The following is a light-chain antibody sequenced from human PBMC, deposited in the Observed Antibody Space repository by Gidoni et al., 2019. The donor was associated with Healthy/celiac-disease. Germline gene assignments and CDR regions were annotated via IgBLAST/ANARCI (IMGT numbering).Light chain of an antibody. CDR2: GNS. CDR3: QSYDSSLSVHVV. V-gene: IGLV1-40*01. Sequence: QSVLTQPPSVSWAPGQRVTISCTGSSSNIGAGYDGHWYQQLPGTAPKLLIYGNSNRPSGVPDRFSGSKSGTSASLAITGLQAEDEADYYCQSYDSSLSVHVVFGGGTKLTVL. J-gene: IGLJ2*01. CDR1: SSNIGAGYD.